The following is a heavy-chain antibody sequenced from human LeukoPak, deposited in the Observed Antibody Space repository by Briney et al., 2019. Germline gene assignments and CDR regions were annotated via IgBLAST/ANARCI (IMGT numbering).Heavy chain of an antibody. CDR3: ARGGAARPDF. CDR2: IYYSGRT. Sequence: SETLSLTCTVSGGSISSSSYYWGWIRQPPGKGLEWIGYIYYSGRTYYNPSLKSRVTISVDTSKNQFSLKLSSVTAADTAVYYCARGGAARPDFWGQGTLVTVSS. CDR1: GGSISSSSYY. J-gene: IGHJ4*02. V-gene: IGHV4-39*07. D-gene: IGHD6-6*01.